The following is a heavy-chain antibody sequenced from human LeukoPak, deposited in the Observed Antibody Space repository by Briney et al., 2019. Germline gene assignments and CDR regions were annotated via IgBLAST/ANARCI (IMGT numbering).Heavy chain of an antibody. J-gene: IGHJ4*02. Sequence: GGSLRLSCAASGFSFDDYGMSWVRQAPGKGLEWVSGINWNGGSTAYADSVKGRFTISRDNAKNSLYMQMNSLRAEDTALYHCARERYDLGGGIVTGPNPLDYWGQGTLVTVSS. CDR3: ARERYDLGGGIVTGPNPLDY. D-gene: IGHD3-16*02. CDR1: GFSFDDYG. CDR2: INWNGGST. V-gene: IGHV3-20*01.